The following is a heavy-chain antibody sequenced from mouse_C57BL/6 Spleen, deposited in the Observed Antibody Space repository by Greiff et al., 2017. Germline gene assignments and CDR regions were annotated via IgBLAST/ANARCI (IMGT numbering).Heavy chain of an antibody. CDR1: GYTFTSYW. D-gene: IGHD1-1*01. Sequence: QVQLQQPGAELVKPGASVKLSCKASGYTFTSYWMHWVKQRPGQGLEWIGMIRPNSGSTNYNEKFKGKATLTVDKSSSTADMQLSSLTSEDSAVYYCAREYYGSSLFAYWGQGTLVTVSA. J-gene: IGHJ3*01. CDR2: IRPNSGST. CDR3: AREYYGSSLFAY. V-gene: IGHV1-64*01.